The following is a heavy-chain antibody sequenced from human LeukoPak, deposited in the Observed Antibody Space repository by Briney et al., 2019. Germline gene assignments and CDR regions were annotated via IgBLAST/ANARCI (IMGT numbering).Heavy chain of an antibody. CDR3: ARGPILEIRLFDY. V-gene: IGHV4-34*01. Sequence: SETLSLTCAVYGGSFSGYYWSWIRQPPGKGLEWIGEINHSGSTNYNPSLKSRVTISVDTSKNQFSLKLSSVTAADMAVYYCARGPILEIRLFDYWGQGTLVTVSS. J-gene: IGHJ4*02. CDR2: INHSGST. CDR1: GGSFSGYY. D-gene: IGHD3-16*01.